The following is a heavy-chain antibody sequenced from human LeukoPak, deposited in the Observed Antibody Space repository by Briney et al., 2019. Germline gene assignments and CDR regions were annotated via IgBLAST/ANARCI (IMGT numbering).Heavy chain of an antibody. CDR1: GGSFSGYY. Sequence: PSETLSLTCAVYGGSFSGYYWSWIRQPAGKGLEWIGRIYTSGSTNYNPSLKSRVTMSVDTSKNQFSLKLSSVTAADTAEYYCAREVGLWFGDRPFDYWGQGTLVTVSS. CDR3: AREVGLWFGDRPFDY. D-gene: IGHD3-10*01. J-gene: IGHJ4*02. V-gene: IGHV4-4*07. CDR2: IYTSGST.